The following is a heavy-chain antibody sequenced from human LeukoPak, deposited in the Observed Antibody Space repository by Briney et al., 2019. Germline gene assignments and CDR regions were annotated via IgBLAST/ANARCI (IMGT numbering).Heavy chain of an antibody. CDR2: INPNSGGT. CDR3: ARFITADAFDI. D-gene: IGHD3-10*01. V-gene: IGHV1-2*02. CDR1: GYPFTDYY. Sequence: ASVKVSCKASGYPFTDYYMHWVRQAPGQGLEWMGWINPNSGGTNYAQKFQDRVTMTRDTSISTAYMELSRLRSDDTAVYYCARFITADAFDIWGQGTMVTVSS. J-gene: IGHJ3*02.